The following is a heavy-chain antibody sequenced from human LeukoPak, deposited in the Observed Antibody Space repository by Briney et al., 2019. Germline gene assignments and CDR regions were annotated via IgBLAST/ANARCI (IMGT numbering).Heavy chain of an antibody. V-gene: IGHV4-30-2*06. J-gene: IGHJ4*02. CDR2: IYDRGPA. CDR1: GGAIASGGYS. CDR3: ARTISGSYFYFDY. D-gene: IGHD1-26*01. Sequence: PSQTLSLTCTVSGGAIASGGYSWNWIRQSPGKGLEWIGCIYDRGPAYCNPSLKSRVTISVDTSKNQFSLKLSSVTAADTAVYYCARTISGSYFYFDYWGQGTLVTVSS.